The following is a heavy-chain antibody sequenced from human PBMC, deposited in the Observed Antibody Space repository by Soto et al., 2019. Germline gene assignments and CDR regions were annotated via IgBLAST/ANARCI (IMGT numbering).Heavy chain of an antibody. V-gene: IGHV3-48*02. CDR2: ISSSSSTI. D-gene: IGHD3-10*01. J-gene: IGHJ4*02. CDR1: GFTFSSYS. CDR3: ASLGSGSYSRPIDY. Sequence: EVQLVESGGGLVQPGGSLRLSCAASGFTFSSYSMNWVRQAPGKGLEWVSYISSSSSTIYYADSVKGRFTISRDNAKNSLYLQMNSLRDEDTAVYYCASLGSGSYSRPIDYWGQGTLVTVSS.